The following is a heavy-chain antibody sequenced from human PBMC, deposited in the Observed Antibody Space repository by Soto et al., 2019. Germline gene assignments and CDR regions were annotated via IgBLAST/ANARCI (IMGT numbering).Heavy chain of an antibody. D-gene: IGHD3-9*01. Sequence: VASVKVSCKASGYSFTSYGISWVRQAPGQGLEWMGWISAYNGNTNYAQKLQGRVTMTTDTSTSTAYMELRSLRSDDTAVYYCARDLNYDILTGSNFDYWGRGTLVTVSS. CDR3: ARDLNYDILTGSNFDY. V-gene: IGHV1-18*01. J-gene: IGHJ4*02. CDR2: ISAYNGNT. CDR1: GYSFTSYG.